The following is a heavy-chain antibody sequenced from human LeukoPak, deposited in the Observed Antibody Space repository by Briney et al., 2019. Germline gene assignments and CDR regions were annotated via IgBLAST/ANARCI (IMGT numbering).Heavy chain of an antibody. J-gene: IGHJ3*02. D-gene: IGHD2-2*01. V-gene: IGHV1-69*13. Sequence: SVKVSCKASGGTFSSYAISWVRQAPGQGLEWMGGIIPIFGTANHAQKFQGRVTITADESTSTAYMELSSLRSEDTAVYYCARDHPTVVVPAAMIFGAFDIWGQGTMVTVSS. CDR3: ARDHPTVVVPAAMIFGAFDI. CDR1: GGTFSSYA. CDR2: IIPIFGTA.